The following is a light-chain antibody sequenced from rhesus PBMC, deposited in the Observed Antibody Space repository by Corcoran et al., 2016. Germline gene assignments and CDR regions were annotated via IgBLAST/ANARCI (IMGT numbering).Light chain of an antibody. CDR2: KAS. Sequence: DIQMTQSPSSLSASVGDTVTITCRASQSISSWLDWYQQKPGKAPKLLIYKASSLQSGVPSRFSGSGSGTDFTLTISSLQPEDFATYYCLQYCSSPYSFGQGTKVGIK. CDR3: LQYCSSPYS. J-gene: IGKJ2*01. CDR1: QSISSW. V-gene: IGKV1-22*01.